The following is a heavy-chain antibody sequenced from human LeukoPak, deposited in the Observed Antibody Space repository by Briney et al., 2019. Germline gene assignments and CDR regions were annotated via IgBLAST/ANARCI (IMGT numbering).Heavy chain of an antibody. D-gene: IGHD4-23*01. CDR2: FDPEDSDT. CDR1: GYTLTELS. Sequence: ASVKVSCTVSGYTLTELSMHWVRQAPGKGLEWMGGFDPEDSDTIYAQKFQGRVTMTEDTSTDTAYMELCSLRSEDTALYYCATGLNYGGNDYWGQGTLVTVSS. CDR3: ATGLNYGGNDY. J-gene: IGHJ4*02. V-gene: IGHV1-24*01.